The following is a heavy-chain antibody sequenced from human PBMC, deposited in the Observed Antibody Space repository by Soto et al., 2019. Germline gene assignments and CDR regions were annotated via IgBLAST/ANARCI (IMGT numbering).Heavy chain of an antibody. D-gene: IGHD2-15*01. CDR2: IDYNGVT. J-gene: IGHJ4*02. Sequence: SETLSLTCTVSGDSMSSYYWGWIRQPPGRGLEWIGNIDYNGVTYSNPSLKSRVTISRDTSKNQFSLKLTSVTAADTALYYCGKVLVGATGHTDSDSWGPGTLVTVSS. CDR3: GKVLVGATGHTDSDS. V-gene: IGHV4-59*04. CDR1: GDSMSSYY.